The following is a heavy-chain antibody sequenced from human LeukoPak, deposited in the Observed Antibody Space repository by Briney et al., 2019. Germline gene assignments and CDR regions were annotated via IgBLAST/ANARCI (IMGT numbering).Heavy chain of an antibody. V-gene: IGHV3-21*01. J-gene: IGHJ4*02. CDR1: GFTFSSYS. D-gene: IGHD4-17*01. CDR2: ISSSSSYI. CDR3: ASGATGVDY. Sequence: PGGSLRLSCAASGFTFSSYSMNWVRQAPGKGLEWVSSISSSSSYIYYADSVKGRFTISRDNAKKPLYLQMNSLIAEDTAVYYCASGATGVDYWGEGTLVTVSS.